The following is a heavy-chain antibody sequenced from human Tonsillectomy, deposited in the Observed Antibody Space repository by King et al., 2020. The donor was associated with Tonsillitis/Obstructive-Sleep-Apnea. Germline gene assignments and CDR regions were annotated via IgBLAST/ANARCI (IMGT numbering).Heavy chain of an antibody. D-gene: IGHD5-24*01. V-gene: IGHV3-53*01. CDR3: ASGETWLSX. J-gene: IGHJ4*01. CDR1: XLXVMAXX. Sequence: QLVESGGGLXXPXGSLRLXXAAXXLXVMAXXMTXVXXAXGXXXEXVSXIYAAGSKNYADSVTARFTXPRDSSKNTVDLQKKSLRAEXTALFXCASGETWLSXWGXGTLVTVSS. CDR2: IYAAGSK.